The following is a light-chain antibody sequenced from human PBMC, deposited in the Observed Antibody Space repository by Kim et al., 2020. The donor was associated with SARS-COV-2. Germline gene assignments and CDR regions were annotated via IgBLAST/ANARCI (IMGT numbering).Light chain of an antibody. Sequence: QSFPISCTGTSNDVGRFNLVSWYQHHPGAAPKLIIFEVTKRPSGVSPRFSASKSGNTASLTISGLQAEDEADYFCCSYAHTTTSVLFGGGTQLTVL. J-gene: IGLJ2*01. CDR1: SNDVGRFNL. CDR2: EVT. V-gene: IGLV2-23*02. CDR3: CSYAHTTTSVL.